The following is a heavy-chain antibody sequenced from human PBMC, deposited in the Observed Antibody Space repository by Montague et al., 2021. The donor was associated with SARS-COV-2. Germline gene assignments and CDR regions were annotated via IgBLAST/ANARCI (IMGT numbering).Heavy chain of an antibody. CDR2: ISGSGGST. V-gene: IGHV3-23*01. CDR1: GFTFSSYA. Sequence: SLRLSCAASGFTFSSYAMSWVRQAPGKGLEWVSAISGSGGSTYYXDSXKGRFTISRDNSKNTLYLQMNSLRAEDTAVYYCAKDFPGDDYGDYGGDYYYYGMDVWGQGTTVTVSS. D-gene: IGHD4-17*01. J-gene: IGHJ6*02. CDR3: AKDFPGDDYGDYGGDYYYYGMDV.